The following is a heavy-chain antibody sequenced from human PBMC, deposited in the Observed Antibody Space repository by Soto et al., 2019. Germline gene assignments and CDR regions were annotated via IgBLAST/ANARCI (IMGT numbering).Heavy chain of an antibody. Sequence: WGSLRLSCAASGFFVTDYYIIWCRQSACKGLEWVAVFLIGGDTHYGESVKGRFTISRDNSKNTLYLQMNSLRAEDTAVYYCAREPLWSGPLPLDAFDLWGQGTMVTVSS. CDR2: FLIGGDT. CDR3: AREPLWSGPLPLDAFDL. J-gene: IGHJ3*01. V-gene: IGHV3-53*01. CDR1: GFFVTDYY. D-gene: IGHD3-3*01.